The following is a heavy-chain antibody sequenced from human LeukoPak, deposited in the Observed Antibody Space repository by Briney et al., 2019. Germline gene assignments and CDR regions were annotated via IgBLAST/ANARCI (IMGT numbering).Heavy chain of an antibody. Sequence: GGSLRLPCAASGFTFSTYWMNWVRQAPGKGLEWVANIKQDGSERYYVDSVKGRFTISRDNTQSSLYLQMNSLRVDDTAVYYCANYDTSGYIDYWGQGPLVTVSS. CDR2: IKQDGSER. CDR1: GFTFSTYW. D-gene: IGHD3-22*01. J-gene: IGHJ4*02. CDR3: ANYDTSGYIDY. V-gene: IGHV3-7*01.